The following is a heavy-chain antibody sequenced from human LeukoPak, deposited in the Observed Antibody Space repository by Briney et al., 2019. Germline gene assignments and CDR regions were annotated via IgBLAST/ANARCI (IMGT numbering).Heavy chain of an antibody. V-gene: IGHV1-69*05. D-gene: IGHD6-13*01. Sequence: SVKVSCKASGGTFSSYAISWVRQAPGQGLEWMGGIIPIFGTANYAQKFQGRVTMTRDTSTSTVYMELSSLRSEDTAVYYCASYRYSSSWYDYYYGMDVWGQGTTVTVSS. J-gene: IGHJ6*02. CDR2: IIPIFGTA. CDR1: GGTFSSYA. CDR3: ASYRYSSSWYDYYYGMDV.